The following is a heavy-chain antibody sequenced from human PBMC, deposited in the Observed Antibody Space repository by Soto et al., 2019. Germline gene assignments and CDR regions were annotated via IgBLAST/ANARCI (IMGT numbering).Heavy chain of an antibody. D-gene: IGHD2-15*01. CDR1: GYTFTNYD. J-gene: IGHJ4*02. V-gene: IGHV1-8*01. CDR2: MNTNSGRT. CDR3: ARGTYCSGGSCSWRENDY. Sequence: QVQLVQSGAEVKKPGASVKVSCKASGYTFTNYDICWVRQATGQGLEWMGWMNTNSGRTGYAQKFQGRGTMTRDTSISTAYMELSSLRSEDTAVYYCARGTYCSGGSCSWRENDYWGQGTLVTVSS.